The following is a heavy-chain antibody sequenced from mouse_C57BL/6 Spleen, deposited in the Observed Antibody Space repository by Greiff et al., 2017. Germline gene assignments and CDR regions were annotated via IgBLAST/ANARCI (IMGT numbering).Heavy chain of an antibody. CDR1: GYTFTDYY. CDR3: ARELYYGSTFDY. J-gene: IGHJ2*01. D-gene: IGHD1-1*01. V-gene: IGHV1-19*01. Sequence: VQLQQSGPVLVKPGASVKMSCKASGYTFTDYYMNWVKQSHGKSLEWIGVINPYNGGTSYNQKFKGKATLTVDKSSSTAYMELNSLTSEDSAVYYCARELYYGSTFDYWGQGTTLTVSS. CDR2: INPYNGGT.